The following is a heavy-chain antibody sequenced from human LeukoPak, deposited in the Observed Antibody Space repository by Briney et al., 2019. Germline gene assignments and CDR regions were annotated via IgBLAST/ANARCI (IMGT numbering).Heavy chain of an antibody. CDR3: ARGSSSWYDVIGNWFDP. J-gene: IGHJ5*02. D-gene: IGHD6-13*01. V-gene: IGHV7-4-1*02. CDR1: GYTFTSYV. CDR2: INTNTGNP. Sequence: GASVKVSCKASGYTFTSYVMNWVRQAPGQGLEWMGWINTNTGNPTYAQGFTGRFVFSLDTSVTTAYLQISSLKAEDTAVYYCARGSSSWYDVIGNWFDPWGQGTLVTVSS.